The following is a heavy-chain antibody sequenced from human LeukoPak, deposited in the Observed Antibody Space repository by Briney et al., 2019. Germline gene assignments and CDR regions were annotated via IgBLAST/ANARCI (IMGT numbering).Heavy chain of an antibody. V-gene: IGHV3-33*01. Sequence: PGMSLRLACAASGFTFSGNGMHWVRQAPGKGLEWVAVIWYDGSNKYYADSVKGRFTISRDNSKNTLSLQMKSLRADDTGVYYCARWGPSKTFDYWGQGTLVTVSS. J-gene: IGHJ4*02. D-gene: IGHD2-2*01. CDR3: ARWGPSKTFDY. CDR2: IWYDGSNK. CDR1: GFTFSGNG.